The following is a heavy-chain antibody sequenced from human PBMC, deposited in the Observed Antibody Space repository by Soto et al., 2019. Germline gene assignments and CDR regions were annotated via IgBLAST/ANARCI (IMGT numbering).Heavy chain of an antibody. CDR2: ISGSGGST. CDR3: APPGPPLEY. Sequence: HPGGSLRLSCAASGFIFSNYAMSWVRQAPGKGLEWVSAISGSGGSTYYADSVKGRFTISRDNSKNTLSLQMNSLRADDTAVYYCAPPGPPLEYGGQGTLVTVSS. CDR1: GFIFSNYA. V-gene: IGHV3-23*01. J-gene: IGHJ4*02.